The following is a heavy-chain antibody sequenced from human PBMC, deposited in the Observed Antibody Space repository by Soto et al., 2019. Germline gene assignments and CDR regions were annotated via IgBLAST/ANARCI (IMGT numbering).Heavy chain of an antibody. CDR1: GYTFTNVE. D-gene: IGHD2-15*01. V-gene: IGHV1-8*02. J-gene: IGHJ6*02. CDR2: TNTKTTNT. Sequence: RASVKVSCKASGYTFTNVEINWVRQATGQGPEWMGWTNTKTTNTDYAQKFQGRVTMTSNASIGTAFMELSSLRYEDTAVYYCTRGRSGGPWGQGTTVTVSS. CDR3: TRGRSGGP.